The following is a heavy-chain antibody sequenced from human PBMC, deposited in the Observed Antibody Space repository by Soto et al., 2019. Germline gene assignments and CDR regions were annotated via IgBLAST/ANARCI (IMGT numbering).Heavy chain of an antibody. J-gene: IGHJ4*02. V-gene: IGHV3-23*01. Sequence: GGSLRLSCAASGFTFSNYGMSWVRQAPGEGLEWVSGVSASGSGTYYADSVKGRFTISRDTSKNTLYLQMNSLRAEDTAVYYCAIPTRGYSYALPFYWGQGTLVTVSS. CDR3: AIPTRGYSYALPFY. CDR1: GFTFSNYG. CDR2: VSASGSGT. D-gene: IGHD5-18*01.